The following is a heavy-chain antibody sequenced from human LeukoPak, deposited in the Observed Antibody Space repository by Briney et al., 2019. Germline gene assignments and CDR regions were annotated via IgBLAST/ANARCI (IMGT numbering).Heavy chain of an antibody. CDR2: IKQDGSEK. CDR1: GFTFNYYA. J-gene: IGHJ5*02. CDR3: ASEAAATNWFDP. V-gene: IGHV3-7*01. Sequence: GGSLRLSCVVSGFTFNYYAMYWVRQAPGKGLEWVANIKQDGSEKYYVDSVKGRFTISRDNAKNSLYLQMNSLRAEDTAVYYCASEAAATNWFDPWGQGTLVTVSS. D-gene: IGHD6-13*01.